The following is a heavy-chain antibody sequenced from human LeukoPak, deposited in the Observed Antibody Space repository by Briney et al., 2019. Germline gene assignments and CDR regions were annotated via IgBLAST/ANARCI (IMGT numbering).Heavy chain of an antibody. CDR3: ARSPAPGDDFWSGCKA. V-gene: IGHV4-30-4*01. CDR1: GGSISSGDYY. D-gene: IGHD3-3*01. J-gene: IGHJ5*02. CDR2: IYYSGST. Sequence: SQTLSLTCTVSGGSISSGDYYWSWIRQPPGKGLEWIGYIYYSGSTYYNPSLKSRVTISVDTSKNQFSLKLSSVTAADTAVYYCARSPAPGDDFWSGCKAWGQGTLVTVSS.